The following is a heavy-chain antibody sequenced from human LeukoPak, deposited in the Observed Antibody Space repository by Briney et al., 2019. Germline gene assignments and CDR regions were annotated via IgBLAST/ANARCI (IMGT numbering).Heavy chain of an antibody. CDR1: GFTFSSYG. V-gene: IGHV3-30*18. CDR2: ISYDGSNK. D-gene: IGHD3-22*01. J-gene: IGHJ4*02. CDR3: AKGGRITMIVVVTPKYYFDY. Sequence: GGSLRLSCAASGFTFSSYGMHWVRQAPGKGLEWVAVISYDGSNKYYADSVKGRFTISRDNSKNTLYLQMNSLRAEDTAVYYCAKGGRITMIVVVTPKYYFDYWGQGTLVTVSS.